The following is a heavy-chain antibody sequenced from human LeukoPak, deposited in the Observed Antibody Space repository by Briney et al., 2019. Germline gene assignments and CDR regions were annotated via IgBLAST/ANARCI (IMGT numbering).Heavy chain of an antibody. V-gene: IGHV4-61*05. D-gene: IGHD3-10*01. CDR3: ARGSRSSAFDI. J-gene: IGHJ3*02. CDR2: IYYSGST. CDR1: GGSISSSSYY. Sequence: SETLSLTCTVSGGSISSSSYYWGWIRQPPGKGLEWIGYIYYSGSTNYNPSLKSRVTISVDTSKNQFSLKLSSVTAADTAVYYCARGSRSSAFDIWGQGTMVTVSS.